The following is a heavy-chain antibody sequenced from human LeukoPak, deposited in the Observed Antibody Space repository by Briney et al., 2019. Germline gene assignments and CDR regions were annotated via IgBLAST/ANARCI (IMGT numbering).Heavy chain of an antibody. J-gene: IGHJ4*02. CDR2: IYTSGGT. V-gene: IGHV4-61*02. Sequence: PSETLSLTCTVSGGSISSGNYYWSWIRQPAGKGLEWIGRIYTSGGTNCNPSLESRVTILIDTPKNQFSLRLSSVTAADTAVYYCARIHPYGRVDYWGQGTLVTVSS. CDR1: GGSISSGNYY. CDR3: ARIHPYGRVDY. D-gene: IGHD4-17*01.